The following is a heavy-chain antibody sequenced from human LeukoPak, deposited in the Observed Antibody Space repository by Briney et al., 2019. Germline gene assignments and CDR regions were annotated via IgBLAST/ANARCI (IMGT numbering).Heavy chain of an antibody. D-gene: IGHD1-14*01. V-gene: IGHV3-73*01. Sequence: GGSLRLCGAASGFTCSGSAMRWVRKASGKGRERVGRIRSKANSYATAYAASLKGRFTISRDDSKNTAYQQMNSQKTENTDVYYCTRPSGIGKAGSDFGYWGHGTLVTVSS. J-gene: IGHJ4*01. CDR1: GFTCSGSA. CDR2: IRSKANSYAT. CDR3: TRPSGIGKAGSDFGY.